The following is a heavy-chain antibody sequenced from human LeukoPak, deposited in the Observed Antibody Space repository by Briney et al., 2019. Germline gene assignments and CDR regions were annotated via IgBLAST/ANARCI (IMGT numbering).Heavy chain of an antibody. CDR3: AGTRSSYSSSWYYYYYMDV. D-gene: IGHD6-13*01. CDR2: IKQDGSEK. CDR1: GFTFSSYW. Sequence: PGGSLRLSCAASGFTFSSYWMSWVRQAPGKGLEWVANIKQDGSEKYYVDSVKGRFTISRDNAKNSLYLQMNSLRAEDTAVYYCAGTRSSYSSSWYYYYYMDVWGKGTTVTVSS. V-gene: IGHV3-7*01. J-gene: IGHJ6*03.